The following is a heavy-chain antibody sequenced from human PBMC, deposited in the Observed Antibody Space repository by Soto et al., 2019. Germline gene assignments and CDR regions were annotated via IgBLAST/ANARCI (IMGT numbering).Heavy chain of an antibody. CDR1: GYTFTDYA. Sequence: ASVKVSCETSGYTFTDYAIHCVVQAPGQRLEWMGWINAANANTRYSQKFQGRVTITRDTSASTAYLDLSGLISEDTAVYYCARVGFGVASSFDFWGQGTVVTVSS. CDR3: ARVGFGVASSFDF. J-gene: IGHJ4*02. V-gene: IGHV1-3*01. CDR2: INAANANT. D-gene: IGHD3-3*01.